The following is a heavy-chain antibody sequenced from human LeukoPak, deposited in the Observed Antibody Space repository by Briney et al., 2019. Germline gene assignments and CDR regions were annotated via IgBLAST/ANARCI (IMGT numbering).Heavy chain of an antibody. Sequence: VASVKVSCKASGGTFSSYAISWVRQAPGQGLEWMGGIIPIFGTANYAQKFQGRVTITADKSTSTAYMELSSLRSEDTAVYYCARGGYSIPRDDYYYMDVWGKGTTVTVSS. D-gene: IGHD4-11*01. CDR2: IIPIFGTA. CDR1: GGTFSSYA. J-gene: IGHJ6*03. V-gene: IGHV1-69*06. CDR3: ARGGYSIPRDDYYYMDV.